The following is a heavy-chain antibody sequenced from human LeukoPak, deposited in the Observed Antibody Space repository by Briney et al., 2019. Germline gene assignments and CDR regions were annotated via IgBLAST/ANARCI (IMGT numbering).Heavy chain of an antibody. D-gene: IGHD6-19*01. CDR1: GGTFSSYG. J-gene: IGHJ4*02. CDR3: ARDLGSGWYVGFDY. Sequence: ASVKVSCKASGGTFSSYGFNWVRQAPGQGLEWMGIINPSGGSTSYAQKFQGRVTMTRDMSTSTVYMELSSLRSEDTAVYYCARDLGSGWYVGFDYWGQGTLVTVSS. CDR2: INPSGGST. V-gene: IGHV1-46*01.